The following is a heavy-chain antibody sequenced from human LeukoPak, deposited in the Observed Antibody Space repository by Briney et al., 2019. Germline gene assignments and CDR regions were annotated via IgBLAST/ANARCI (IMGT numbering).Heavy chain of an antibody. CDR2: IYYSGST. CDR3: ARDALNSSGWYRSYNWFDP. Sequence: SETLSLTCAVSGGSISSYYWSWIRQTPGKGLEWIGYIYYSGSTNYSPSLKSRVTISVDTSKNQFSLKLSSVTAADTAVYYCARDALNSSGWYRSYNWFDPWGQGTLVTVSS. D-gene: IGHD6-19*01. J-gene: IGHJ5*02. CDR1: GGSISSYY. V-gene: IGHV4-59*01.